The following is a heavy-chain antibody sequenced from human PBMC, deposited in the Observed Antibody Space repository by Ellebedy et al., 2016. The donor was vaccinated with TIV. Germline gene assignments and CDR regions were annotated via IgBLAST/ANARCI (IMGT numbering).Heavy chain of an antibody. J-gene: IGHJ6*02. CDR1: GYNFMRYG. V-gene: IGHV1-18*01. D-gene: IGHD5-12*01. CDR3: ARRYSGYDSGIYYYGLDV. CDR2: ISGQKGK. Sequence: AASVKVSCKASGYNFMRYGISWVRQAPGQGLEWRGWISGQKGKTQKVQGRVTLTTDTFTRTAYMELRSLRSDDTAVYYCARRYSGYDSGIYYYGLDVWGQGTTVTVSS.